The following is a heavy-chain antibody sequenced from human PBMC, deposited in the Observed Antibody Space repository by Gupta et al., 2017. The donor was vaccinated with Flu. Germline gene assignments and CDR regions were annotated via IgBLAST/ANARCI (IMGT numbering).Heavy chain of an antibody. Sequence: SWIRQPPGKGLECIGEINHSGSTNYNPSLKSRVTISVDTSKNQFSLKLSSVTAADTAVYYCGGGAVAGTVDYWGQGTLVTVSS. D-gene: IGHD6-19*01. V-gene: IGHV4-34*01. J-gene: IGHJ4*02. CDR3: GGGAVAGTVDY. CDR2: INHSGST.